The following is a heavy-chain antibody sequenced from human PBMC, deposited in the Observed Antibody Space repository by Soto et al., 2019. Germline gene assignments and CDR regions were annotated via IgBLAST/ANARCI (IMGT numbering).Heavy chain of an antibody. J-gene: IGHJ5*02. CDR3: ARDRTPLFVIAAAGKFWFDP. V-gene: IGHV6-1*01. CDR2: TYYRSKWYN. D-gene: IGHD6-13*01. Sequence: PSQTLSLTCAISGDSVSSNSAAWNWIRQSPSRGLEWLGRTYYRSKWYNDYAVSVKSRITINPDTSKNQFSLQLNSVTPEDTAVYYCARDRTPLFVIAAAGKFWFDPWGQGTLVTVSS. CDR1: GDSVSSNSAA.